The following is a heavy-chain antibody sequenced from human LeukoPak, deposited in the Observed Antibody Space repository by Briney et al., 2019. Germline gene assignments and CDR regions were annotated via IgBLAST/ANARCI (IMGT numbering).Heavy chain of an antibody. V-gene: IGHV3-74*01. J-gene: IGHJ4*02. CDR1: GFSFSIHG. CDR2: INTDGSST. Sequence: GGSLTLSCAASGFSFSIHGMGWVRRAPGKGLVWVSRINTDGSSTSYADSVKGRFTISRDNAKNTLYLQMNSLRAEDTAVYYCARDRRGRVYWGQGTLVTVSS. CDR3: ARDRRGRVY.